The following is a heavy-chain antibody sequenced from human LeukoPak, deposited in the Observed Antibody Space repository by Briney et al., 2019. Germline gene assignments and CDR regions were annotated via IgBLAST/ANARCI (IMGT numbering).Heavy chain of an antibody. V-gene: IGHV3-33*06. Sequence: PGRSLRLSCAASGFTFSSYGMHWVRQAPGKGLEWVAVIWYDGSNKYYADSVKGRFTISRDNSKNTLYLQMNSLRAEDTAVYYCAKVWYYDFWSGYYHPFDYWGQGTLVTVSS. J-gene: IGHJ4*02. D-gene: IGHD3-3*01. CDR1: GFTFSSYG. CDR3: AKVWYYDFWSGYYHPFDY. CDR2: IWYDGSNK.